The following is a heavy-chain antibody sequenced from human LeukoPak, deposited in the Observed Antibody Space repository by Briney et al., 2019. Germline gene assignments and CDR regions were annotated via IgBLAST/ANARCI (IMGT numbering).Heavy chain of an antibody. CDR1: GASIRSGRFH. D-gene: IGHD5-12*01. J-gene: IGHJ3*02. V-gene: IGHV4-61*02. CDR2: INLSGNI. CDR3: ARLRLPATLVAFDI. Sequence: SETLSLACNVSGASIRSGRFHWSWIRQPAGKGLQWIGRINLSGNIDYNPSLWGRLTLSLDTSNNQFSLKLTSMTAADTAMYYCARLRLPATLVAFDIWGQGTMVSLSS.